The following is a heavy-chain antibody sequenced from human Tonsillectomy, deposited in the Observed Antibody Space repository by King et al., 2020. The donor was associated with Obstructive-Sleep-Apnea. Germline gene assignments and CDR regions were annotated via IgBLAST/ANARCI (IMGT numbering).Heavy chain of an antibody. Sequence: VQLVESGGGLVKPGGSLRLSCAASGFTFSNAWMSWVRQAPGKGLEWVGRIKSKTDGGTTDYAAPVKGRFTISRDDSKNTLYLQMNSLKTEDTAVYYCRGGTAAIVWFDPWGQGTLVTVSS. J-gene: IGHJ5*02. CDR3: RGGTAAIVWFDP. D-gene: IGHD2-2*02. CDR2: IKSKTDGGTT. CDR1: GFTFSNAW. V-gene: IGHV3-15*01.